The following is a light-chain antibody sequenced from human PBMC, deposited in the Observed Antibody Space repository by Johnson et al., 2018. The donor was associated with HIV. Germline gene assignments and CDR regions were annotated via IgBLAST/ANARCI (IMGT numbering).Light chain of an antibody. CDR3: GTWDSSLSAYV. CDR2: EKN. CDR1: SSNIGNNY. V-gene: IGLV1-51*02. Sequence: QSVLTQPPSVSAAPGQKVTISCSGSSSNIGNNYVSWYQQLPGTAPKLLIYEKNKRPSGIPDRFSASMSGTSATLGITGLQTGDEADYYCGTWDSSLSAYVIGTGTKVTVL. J-gene: IGLJ1*01.